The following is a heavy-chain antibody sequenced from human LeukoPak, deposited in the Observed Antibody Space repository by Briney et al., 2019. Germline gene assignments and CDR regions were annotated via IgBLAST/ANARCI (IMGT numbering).Heavy chain of an antibody. J-gene: IGHJ5*02. D-gene: IGHD3-9*01. CDR2: IYYSGST. V-gene: IGHV4-59*01. Sequence: PSETLSLTCTVSGGSISSYYWSWIRQPPGKGLEWIGYIYYSGSTNYNPSLKSRVTISVDTPKNQFSLKLSSVTTADTAVYYCARGIGGYYDILTGYYSYWFDPWGQGTLVTVSS. CDR3: ARGIGGYYDILTGYYSYWFDP. CDR1: GGSISSYY.